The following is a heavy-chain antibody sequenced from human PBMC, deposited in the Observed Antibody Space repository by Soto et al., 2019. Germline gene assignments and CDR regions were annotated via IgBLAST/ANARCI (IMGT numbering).Heavy chain of an antibody. V-gene: IGHV4-34*01. J-gene: IGHJ5*02. CDR2: ISHSGTTT. CDR1: GGPFSDYY. CDR3: ARAASPYFDLLSAFHP. D-gene: IGHD3-9*01. Sequence: KPSETLSLTCAVFGGPFSDYYWSWIRQPPGKGLEWVGEISHSGTTTDYNPSLKSRVSISVDTSKNQFSLRLTSLSAADTAVYYCARAASPYFDLLSAFHPWGQGTLVTVSS.